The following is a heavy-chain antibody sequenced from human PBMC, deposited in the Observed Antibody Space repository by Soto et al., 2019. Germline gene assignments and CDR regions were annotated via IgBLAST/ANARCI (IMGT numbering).Heavy chain of an antibody. J-gene: IGHJ4*02. CDR2: ISYDGSNK. Sequence: QVQLVESGGGVVQPGRSLRLSCAASGFTFISYGMHWVRQAPGKGLERVAGISYDGSNKYYADSVKDRFTFSTDHSKNPLYLQMNSLRAEDTAVYYCAKGVRFRVAGPFYYWGQGTLVTVSS. CDR1: GFTFISYG. V-gene: IGHV3-30*18. CDR3: AKGVRFRVAGPFYY. D-gene: IGHD6-19*01.